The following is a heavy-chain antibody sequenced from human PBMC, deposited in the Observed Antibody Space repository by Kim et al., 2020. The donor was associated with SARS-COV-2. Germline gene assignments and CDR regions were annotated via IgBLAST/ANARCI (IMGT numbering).Heavy chain of an antibody. CDR3: ATATQGPVAGIRNWFDP. Sequence: ASVKVSCKVSGYTLTELSMHWVRQAPGKGLEWMGGFDPEDGETIYAQKFQGRVTMTEDTSTDTAYMELSSLRSEDTAVYYCATATQGPVAGIRNWFDPWGQGTLVTVSS. CDR1: GYTLTELS. CDR2: FDPEDGET. J-gene: IGHJ5*02. D-gene: IGHD6-19*01. V-gene: IGHV1-24*01.